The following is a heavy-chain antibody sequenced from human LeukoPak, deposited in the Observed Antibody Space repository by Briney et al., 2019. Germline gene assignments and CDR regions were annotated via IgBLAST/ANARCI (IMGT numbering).Heavy chain of an antibody. D-gene: IGHD3-3*01. CDR3: ARDYSYGSGYLY. CDR1: GFTFSSFT. J-gene: IGHJ4*02. CDR2: ISTSTSYI. Sequence: PGGSLRLSCAASGFTFSSFTMNWVRQAPGKGLEWVSSISTSTSYIYYADSVKGQYSISRDNAKNTLYLQMNSLRAEDTAVYYCARDYSYGSGYLYWGQGTLVTVSS. V-gene: IGHV3-21*01.